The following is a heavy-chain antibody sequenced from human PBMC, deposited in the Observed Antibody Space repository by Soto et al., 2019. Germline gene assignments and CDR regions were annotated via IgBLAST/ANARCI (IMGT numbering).Heavy chain of an antibody. V-gene: IGHV1-18*01. CDR1: GYTFTSYG. CDR3: ARGVQLERDSDYYYMDV. CDR2: ISAYNGNT. D-gene: IGHD1-1*01. Sequence: QVQLVQSGAEVKKPGASVKVSCKASGYTFTSYGISWVRQAPGQGLEWMGWISAYNGNTNYAQKLQGRVTMTTDTSTSTAYMERRSLRSDDTAVYYCARGVQLERDSDYYYMDVWGKGTTVTVSS. J-gene: IGHJ6*03.